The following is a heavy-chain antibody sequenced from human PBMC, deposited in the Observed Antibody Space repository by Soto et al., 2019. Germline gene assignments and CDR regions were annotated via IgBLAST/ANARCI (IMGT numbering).Heavy chain of an antibody. V-gene: IGHV3-30*18. CDR3: AKDGIVGAPYPDY. CDR2: ISYDGSNK. CDR1: GFTFSSYG. J-gene: IGHJ4*02. D-gene: IGHD1-26*01. Sequence: QVQLVESGGGVVQPGRSLRLSCAASGFTFSSYGMHWVRQAPGKGLEWVAVISYDGSNKYYADSVKGRFTISRDNSKNTLYLQMNSLRAEDTAVYYCAKDGIVGAPYPDYWGQGTLVTVSS.